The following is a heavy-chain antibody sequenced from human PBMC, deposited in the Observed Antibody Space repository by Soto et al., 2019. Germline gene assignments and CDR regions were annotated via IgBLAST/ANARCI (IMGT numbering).Heavy chain of an antibody. CDR2: IYYSGST. J-gene: IGHJ4*02. Sequence: VQLQESGPGLVKPSQTLSLTCTVSGGSISSGDYYWSWIRQPPGKGLEWIGYIYYSGSTYYNPSLKSRVTIAVDTSKNQFSLQRSSVTAADTAVYYCARVSDFWSGYFDYWGQGTLVTVSS. D-gene: IGHD3-3*01. CDR1: GGSISSGDYY. V-gene: IGHV4-30-4*01. CDR3: ARVSDFWSGYFDY.